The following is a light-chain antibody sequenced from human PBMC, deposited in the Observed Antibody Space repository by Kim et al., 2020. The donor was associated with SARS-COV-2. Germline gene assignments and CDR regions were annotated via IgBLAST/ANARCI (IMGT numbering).Light chain of an antibody. J-gene: IGLJ3*02. V-gene: IGLV4-69*02. CDR1: SGHSSYA. CDR2: VNNDGSH. Sequence: ASVRLTCTLSSGHSSYAIAWHQQQPEKGPRYLMKVNNDGSHSKGAGIPDRFSGSSSGTERYLTISSLQSEDEADYYCQTWDTGIRVFGGGTKVTVL. CDR3: QTWDTGIRV.